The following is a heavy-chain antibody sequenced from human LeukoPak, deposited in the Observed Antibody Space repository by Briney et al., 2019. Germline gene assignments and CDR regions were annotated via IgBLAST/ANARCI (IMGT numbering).Heavy chain of an antibody. Sequence: PGGSLRLSCAASGFTFSSYAMRWVRQAPGKGLEWVAVISYDGSNKYYADSVKGRFTISRDNSKNTLYLQMNSLRAEDTAVYYCARGHIVVPDYWGQGTLVTVSS. CDR2: ISYDGSNK. D-gene: IGHD2-15*01. J-gene: IGHJ4*02. CDR3: ARGHIVVPDY. CDR1: GFTFSSYA. V-gene: IGHV3-30-3*01.